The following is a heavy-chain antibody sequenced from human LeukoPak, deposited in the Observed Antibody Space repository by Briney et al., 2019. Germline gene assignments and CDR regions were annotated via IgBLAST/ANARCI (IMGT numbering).Heavy chain of an antibody. Sequence: SETLSLXCTVSGGSISSYYWSWIRQPPGKGLEWIGYIYYSGSTNYNPSLKSRVTISVDTSKNQFSLKLSSVTAADTAVYYCVRARGRAAAGPFDYWGQGTLVTVSS. CDR2: IYYSGST. J-gene: IGHJ4*02. D-gene: IGHD6-13*01. V-gene: IGHV4-59*01. CDR1: GGSISSYY. CDR3: VRARGRAAAGPFDY.